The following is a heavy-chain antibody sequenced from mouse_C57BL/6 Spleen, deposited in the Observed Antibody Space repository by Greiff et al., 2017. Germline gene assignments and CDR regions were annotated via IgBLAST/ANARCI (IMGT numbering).Heavy chain of an antibody. V-gene: IGHV1-15*01. D-gene: IGHD2-12*01. J-gene: IGHJ1*03. CDR3: TRRAYYREGYFDV. CDR2: IDPETGGT. Sequence: QVQLQQSGAELVRPGASVTLSCKASGYTFTDYEMHWVKQTPVHGLEWIGAIDPETGGTAYNQKFKGKAILTADKPSSTAYMELRSLTSEDSAVYYCTRRAYYREGYFDVWGTGTTVTVSS. CDR1: GYTFTDYE.